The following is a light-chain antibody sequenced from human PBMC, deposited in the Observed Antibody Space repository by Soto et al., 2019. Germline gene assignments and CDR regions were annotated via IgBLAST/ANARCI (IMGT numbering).Light chain of an antibody. CDR3: QQSYSTSLIT. J-gene: IGKJ3*01. CDR2: AAS. Sequence: IQMTQSPASLSASVGDRVTITCRASQRIGTSLNWYQQKPGKAPNLLISAASGLQSGVPPRFSGSGSGTDFTLTISSLQPEDFATYYCQQSYSTSLITFVPGTTVDIK. V-gene: IGKV1-39*01. CDR1: QRIGTS.